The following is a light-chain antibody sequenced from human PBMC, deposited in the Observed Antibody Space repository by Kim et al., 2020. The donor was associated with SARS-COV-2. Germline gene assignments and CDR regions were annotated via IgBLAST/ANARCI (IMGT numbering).Light chain of an antibody. CDR3: QLGFT. CDR1: QSVSSSY. CDR2: GAS. Sequence: TLSLSPGERASLSCRASQSVSSSYLAWYQQKPGQAPRLLFYGASSRATGIPDRFSGSGSGTDFTLTISRLEPEDFALYYCQLGFTFGPGTKVDIK. V-gene: IGKV3-20*01. J-gene: IGKJ3*01.